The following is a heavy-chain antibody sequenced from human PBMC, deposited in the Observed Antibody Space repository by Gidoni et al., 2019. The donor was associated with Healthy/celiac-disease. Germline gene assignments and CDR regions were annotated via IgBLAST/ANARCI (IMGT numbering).Heavy chain of an antibody. V-gene: IGHV3-33*01. CDR1: GFTYSSYG. D-gene: IGHD3-22*01. CDR2: IWYDGSNK. CDR3: ARGGGSMIVVAPADY. J-gene: IGHJ4*02. Sequence: QVQLVESGGGVVQPGRSLRLSCAASGFTYSSYGMHWVRQAPGKGLEWVAVIWYDGSNKYYADSVKGRFTISRDNSKNTLYLQMNSLRAEDTAVYYCARGGGSMIVVAPADYWGQGTLVTVSS.